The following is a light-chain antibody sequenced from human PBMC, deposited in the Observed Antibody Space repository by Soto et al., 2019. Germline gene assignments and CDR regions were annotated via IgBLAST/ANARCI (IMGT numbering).Light chain of an antibody. V-gene: IGLV1-44*01. CDR3: AAWDDSLHVI. Sequence: QSVLTQPPSASATPGRRVTISCSGSSSNIGSRTVNWYQQLPGSAPKLLVYNDNQRPSGVPDRFSGSKSGTSASLAISGLQSEDEADYYCAAWDDSLHVIFGGGTKLTVL. J-gene: IGLJ2*01. CDR1: SSNIGSRT. CDR2: NDN.